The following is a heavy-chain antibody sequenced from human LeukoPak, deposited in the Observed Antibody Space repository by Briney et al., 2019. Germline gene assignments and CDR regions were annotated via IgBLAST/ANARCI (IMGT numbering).Heavy chain of an antibody. Sequence: SETLSLTGTVSGGSISSYYWGWIRQPPGKGLEWMGYIYYSGRTNDNPSLQSRLTISVDTAKTQFSLKLSSVTAADTAVYYCATLGCSGGSCYYFDYWGQGTLVTVSS. J-gene: IGHJ4*02. CDR3: ATLGCSGGSCYYFDY. CDR2: IYYSGRT. CDR1: GGSISSYY. V-gene: IGHV4-59*08. D-gene: IGHD2-15*01.